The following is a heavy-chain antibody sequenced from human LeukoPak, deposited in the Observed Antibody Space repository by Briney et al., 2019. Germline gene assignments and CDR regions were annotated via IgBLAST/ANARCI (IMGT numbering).Heavy chain of an antibody. CDR1: GYSFTSHY. CDR2: INPSGSST. V-gene: IGHV1-46*01. CDR3: ARDLRRGSSSWYVSGGDY. J-gene: IGHJ4*02. Sequence: ASVKVSCKASGYSFTSHYMHWVRQAPGQGLEWLGLINPSGSSTLYAQKFQGRVTMTRDMSTTTDYMELSSLRSEDTAVYYCARDLRRGSSSWYVSGGDYWGQGTLVTVSS. D-gene: IGHD6-13*01.